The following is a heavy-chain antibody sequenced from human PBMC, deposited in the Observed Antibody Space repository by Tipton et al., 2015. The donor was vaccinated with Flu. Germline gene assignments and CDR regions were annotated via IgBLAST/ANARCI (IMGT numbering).Heavy chain of an antibody. CDR1: GFTFSLYW. J-gene: IGHJ4*02. CDR2: ISQDGNDK. Sequence: SLRLSYAASGFTFSLYWMTWIRQAPRKGLEWVAHISQDGNDKYYVDSVKGRFTISRDNAEKSLSLQMNSLRAEDTAVYYCARKGLPDHWGQGTLVTVSS. CDR3: ARKGLPDH. V-gene: IGHV3-7*03.